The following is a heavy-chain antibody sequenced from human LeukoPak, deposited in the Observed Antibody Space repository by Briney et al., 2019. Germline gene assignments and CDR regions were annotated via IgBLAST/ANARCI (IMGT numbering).Heavy chain of an antibody. CDR3: ARRDDSSGYHKIFDY. J-gene: IGHJ4*02. V-gene: IGHV4-39*01. CDR1: GDSISSGPYY. CDR2: IYYGENT. Sequence: SETLSLTCTVSGDSISSGPYYWGWIRQPPGKGLEWIGNIYYGENTYYNPSLKSRVTISIDTSNNQFHLKLSSLTAADTAVYYCARRDDSSGYHKIFDYWGQGTLVTVSS. D-gene: IGHD3-22*01.